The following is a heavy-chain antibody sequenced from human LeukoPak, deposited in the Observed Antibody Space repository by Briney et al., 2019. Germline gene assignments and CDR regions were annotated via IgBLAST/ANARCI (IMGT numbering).Heavy chain of an antibody. Sequence: GRSLRLSCAASGFTFSSYGMHWVRQAPGKGLEWVAVISYDGSNKYYADSVKGRFTISRDNSKNTLYLQMNSLRAEDTAVYYCATTRWWLSSWGQGTLVTVSS. V-gene: IGHV3-30*03. CDR1: GFTFSSYG. J-gene: IGHJ4*02. CDR3: ATTRWWLSS. CDR2: ISYDGSNK. D-gene: IGHD5-12*01.